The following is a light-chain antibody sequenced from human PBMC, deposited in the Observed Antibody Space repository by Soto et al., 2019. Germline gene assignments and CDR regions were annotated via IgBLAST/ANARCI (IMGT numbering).Light chain of an antibody. CDR2: AAS. V-gene: IGKV1-39*01. J-gene: IGKJ4*01. Sequence: DIQMTQAPSSLSASVGDRVIITCRASQSISSYLNWYQQKPGKAPKLLIYAASSLQSGVPSRFSGSGSGTDFTLTVSSLQPEDFATYYCQQSYSTPPLTFGGGTKV. CDR3: QQSYSTPPLT. CDR1: QSISSY.